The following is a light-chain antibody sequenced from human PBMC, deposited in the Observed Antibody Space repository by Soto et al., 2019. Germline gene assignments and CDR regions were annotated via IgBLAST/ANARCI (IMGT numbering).Light chain of an antibody. J-gene: IGKJ1*01. CDR2: GAS. CDR3: QQYDNSPTWT. Sequence: EIVLTQSPGTLSLSPGERVTLSCRASQSVSSRYLAWYQQKPGQAPRLLIYGASNRATGISDRFTGSGSGADFTLTISRLEPEDFAVYYCQQYDNSPTWTFGQGTKVEIK. CDR1: QSVSSRY. V-gene: IGKV3-20*01.